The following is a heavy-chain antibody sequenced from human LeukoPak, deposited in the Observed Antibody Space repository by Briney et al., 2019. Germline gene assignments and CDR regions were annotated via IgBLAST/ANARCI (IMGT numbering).Heavy chain of an antibody. CDR3: ARRHPYYYGSGTYSRED. Sequence: SEALSLTCTVSGGSIGNYYWNWIRQPAGKGLEWIGRISTSGTTNYHPSLKSRVTLSLDTSKNQFSLNVRSVTAADTAIYFCARRHPYYYGSGTYSREDWGQGTLVTVSS. CDR2: ISTSGTT. V-gene: IGHV4-4*07. D-gene: IGHD3-10*01. CDR1: GGSIGNYY. J-gene: IGHJ4*02.